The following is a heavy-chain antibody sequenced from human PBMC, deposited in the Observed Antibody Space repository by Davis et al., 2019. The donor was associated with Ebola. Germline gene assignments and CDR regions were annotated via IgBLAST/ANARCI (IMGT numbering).Heavy chain of an antibody. CDR1: GGTFSSYA. CDR2: IIPIFGTA. CDR3: ARVGTVTTTFDY. Sequence: AASVKVSCKASGGTFSSYAISWVRQAPGQGLEWMGGIIPIFGTANYAQKLQGRVTMTTDTSTSTAYMELRSLRSDDTAVYYCARVGTVTTTFDYWGQGTLVTVSS. D-gene: IGHD4-17*01. V-gene: IGHV1-69*05. J-gene: IGHJ4*02.